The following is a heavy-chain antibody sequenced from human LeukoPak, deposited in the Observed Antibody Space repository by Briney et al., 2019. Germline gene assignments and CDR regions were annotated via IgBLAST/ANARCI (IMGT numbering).Heavy chain of an antibody. CDR1: GFSLSTSGVG. V-gene: IGHV2-5*01. CDR3: AHRRVTGRFDY. J-gene: IGHJ4*02. CDR2: IYWNDDK. D-gene: IGHD4-23*01. Sequence: SGPTLVKPTQPLTLTCTFSGFSLSTSGVGGGWIRQPPVKALEWLALIYWNDDKRYSPSLNSRLTITKDTSKNQVVLTMTNMDPVDTATYYCAHRRVTGRFDYWGQGTLVTVSS.